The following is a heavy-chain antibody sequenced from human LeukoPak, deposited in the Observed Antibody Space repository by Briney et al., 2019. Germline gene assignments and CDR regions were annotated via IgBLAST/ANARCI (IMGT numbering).Heavy chain of an antibody. CDR1: GGSFSGYY. J-gene: IGHJ5*02. CDR2: INHSGST. V-gene: IGHV4-34*01. D-gene: IGHD2-2*01. Sequence: SETLSLTCAVYGGSFSGYYWSWIRQPPGKGLEWIGEINHSGSTNYNPSLKSRVTISVDTSKNQFSLKLSSVTAADTAVYYCATLVVVPAAELLNWFDPWGQGTLVTVSS. CDR3: ATLVVVPAAELLNWFDP.